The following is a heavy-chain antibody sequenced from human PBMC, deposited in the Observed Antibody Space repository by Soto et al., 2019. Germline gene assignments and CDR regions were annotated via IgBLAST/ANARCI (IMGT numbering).Heavy chain of an antibody. V-gene: IGHV4-34*01. CDR2: INHSGST. CDR3: ARGRIAVAGTVFNYYYYYGMDV. J-gene: IGHJ6*02. Sequence: SETLSLTCAVYGGSFSGYYWSWIRQPPGKGLEWIGEINHSGSTNYNPSLKSRVTISVDTSKNQFSLKLSSVTAADTAVYYCARGRIAVAGTVFNYYYYYGMDVWGQGTTVTVSS. D-gene: IGHD6-19*01. CDR1: GGSFSGYY.